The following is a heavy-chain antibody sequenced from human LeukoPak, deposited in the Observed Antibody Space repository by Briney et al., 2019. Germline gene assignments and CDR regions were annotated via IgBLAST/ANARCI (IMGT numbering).Heavy chain of an antibody. D-gene: IGHD3-10*01. CDR1: GFTFSSYG. CDR2: ISGSGGST. J-gene: IGHJ4*02. V-gene: IGHV3-23*01. CDR3: AKVSITMVRGVMDGSDY. Sequence: GGSLRLSCAASGFTFSSYGMSWVRQAPGKGLEWVSAISGSGGSTYYADSVKGRFTISRDNSKNTLYLQMNSLRAEDTAVYYCAKVSITMVRGVMDGSDYWGQGTLVTVSS.